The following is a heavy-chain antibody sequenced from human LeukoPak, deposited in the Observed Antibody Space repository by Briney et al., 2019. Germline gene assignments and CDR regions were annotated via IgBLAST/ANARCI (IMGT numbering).Heavy chain of an antibody. D-gene: IGHD3-3*01. J-gene: IGHJ4*02. CDR3: ARDFWTGFYAKY. CDR2: INPNSGGT. V-gene: IGHV1-2*02. Sequence: ASVKASCKASGYTFTGYYVHWVRQAPGQGLEWMGWINPNSGGTNYAQKFQGRVTMTRDMSITTAYMELTRLTSDDTAVYYCARDFWTGFYAKYWGQGTLVTVSS. CDR1: GYTFTGYY.